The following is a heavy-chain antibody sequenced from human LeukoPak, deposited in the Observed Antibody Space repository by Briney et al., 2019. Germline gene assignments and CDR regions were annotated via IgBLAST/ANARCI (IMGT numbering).Heavy chain of an antibody. D-gene: IGHD3-16*01. J-gene: IGHJ4*02. CDR3: WGSQRIGDY. CDR1: GYSISSGYY. V-gene: IGHV4-38-2*02. CDR2: IYYSGST. Sequence: SETLSLTCTVSGYSISSGYYWGWIRQPPGKGLEWIGSIYYSGSTYYNPSLKSRVTISVDTSKNQFSLKLSSVTAADTAVYYCWGSQRIGDYWGQGTLVTVSS.